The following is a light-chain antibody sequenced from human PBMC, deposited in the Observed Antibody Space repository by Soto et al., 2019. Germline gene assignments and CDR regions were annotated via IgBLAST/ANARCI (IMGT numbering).Light chain of an antibody. CDR3: QHFVNSLTWT. J-gene: IGKJ1*01. V-gene: IGKV3-20*01. Sequence: EVVLTQSPGTLSLSQGERATLSCRASQSVSSTYLILYQQKPGQAPRLLIYRPSSRATGVPDRFSGGGSGTDFTLTISRLEPEDFAVYYCQHFVNSLTWTFGQGTKVDIK. CDR1: QSVSSTY. CDR2: RPS.